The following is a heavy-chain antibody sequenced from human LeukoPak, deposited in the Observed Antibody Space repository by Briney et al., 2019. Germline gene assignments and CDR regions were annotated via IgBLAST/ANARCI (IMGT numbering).Heavy chain of an antibody. CDR1: GFTFSSYS. J-gene: IGHJ4*02. CDR2: ISSSSSYI. D-gene: IGHD6-19*01. Sequence: PGGSLRLSCAASGFTFSSYSMNWDRQAPGKGLEWVSSISSSSSYIYYADSVKGRFTISRDNAKNSLYLQMNSLRAEDTAVYYCAKAPVIAVAGLFDYWGQGTLVTVSS. V-gene: IGHV3-21*04. CDR3: AKAPVIAVAGLFDY.